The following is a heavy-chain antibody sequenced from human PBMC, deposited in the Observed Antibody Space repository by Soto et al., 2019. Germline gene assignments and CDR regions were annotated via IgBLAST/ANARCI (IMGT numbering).Heavy chain of an antibody. Sequence: QVQLVQSGAEVKEPGSSVKVSCKASGGGNLRDYRTTWVRRAPGQGLEWMGGIIPKLGSANYAQNFQGRVTVTADESTNTVYMELRSLRSDDTAVYYCARDYLSSKLSLSYFDFWGQGTLVTVSS. V-gene: IGHV1-69*01. CDR3: ARDYLSSKLSLSYFDF. D-gene: IGHD2-2*01. J-gene: IGHJ4*02. CDR1: GGGNLRDYR. CDR2: IIPKLGSA.